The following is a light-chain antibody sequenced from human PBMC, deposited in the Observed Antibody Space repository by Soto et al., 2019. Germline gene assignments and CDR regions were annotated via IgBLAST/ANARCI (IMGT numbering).Light chain of an antibody. Sequence: QSVLTQAPSVSEAPRQRVTISCSGSSSNIGNNGVNWYQQLPGKAPKLLIYYDDLKPSGVSDRFSGSKSGTSASLAISGLQSEDEADYYCAAWDESLTAFVFGPGTKVTVL. J-gene: IGLJ1*01. CDR2: YDD. CDR3: AAWDESLTAFV. CDR1: SSNIGNNG. V-gene: IGLV1-36*01.